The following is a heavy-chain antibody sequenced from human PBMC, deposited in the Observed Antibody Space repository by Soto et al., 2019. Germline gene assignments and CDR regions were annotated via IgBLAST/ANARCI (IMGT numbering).Heavy chain of an antibody. Sequence: TGGSLRLSCAASGFTFSSYAMHWVCQAPGKGLEWVAVISYDGSNKYYADSVKGRFTISRDNSKNTLYLQMNSLRAEDTAVYYCAREVIAAAGHNWFDPWGQGTLVTVSS. CDR1: GFTFSSYA. D-gene: IGHD6-13*01. CDR2: ISYDGSNK. J-gene: IGHJ5*02. CDR3: AREVIAAAGHNWFDP. V-gene: IGHV3-30-3*01.